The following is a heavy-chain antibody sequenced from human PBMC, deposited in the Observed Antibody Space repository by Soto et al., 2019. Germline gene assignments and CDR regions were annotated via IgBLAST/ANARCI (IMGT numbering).Heavy chain of an antibody. CDR3: ARPLTSRGSTFDY. D-gene: IGHD5-12*01. CDR1: GGTFSSYT. J-gene: IGHJ4*02. CDR2: IIPILGIA. V-gene: IGHV1-69*02. Sequence: QVQLVQSGAEVKKPGSSVKVSCKASGGTFSSYTISWVRQAPGQGLEWMGRIIPILGIANYAQKFQGRVTITADKSTSTAYMELSSLRSEDTAVYYCARPLTSRGSTFDYWGQGTLVTVSS.